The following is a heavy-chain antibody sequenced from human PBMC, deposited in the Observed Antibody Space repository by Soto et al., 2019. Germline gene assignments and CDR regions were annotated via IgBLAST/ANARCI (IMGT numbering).Heavy chain of an antibody. J-gene: IGHJ4*02. CDR2: ISYDGSNK. D-gene: IGHD5-12*01. CDR3: AQDYGYDRGGFDY. V-gene: IGHV3-30*18. Sequence: QVQLVESGGGVVQPGRSLRLSCAASGFTFSSYGMHWVRQAPGKGLEWVAVISYDGSNKYYADSVKGRFTISRDNSKNTLNLQVNSLRAEDTAVYYCAQDYGYDRGGFDYWGQGTLVTVSS. CDR1: GFTFSSYG.